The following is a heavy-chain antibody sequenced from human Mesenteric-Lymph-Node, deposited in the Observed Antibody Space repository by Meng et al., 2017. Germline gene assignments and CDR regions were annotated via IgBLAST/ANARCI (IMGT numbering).Heavy chain of an antibody. D-gene: IGHD5-12*01. CDR3: ARAGRCCNGYAFDY. V-gene: IGHV4-34*01. J-gene: IGHJ4*02. CDR1: GGSLSDYY. Sequence: SETLSLTCTVYGGSLSDYYWSWIRQPPEKGLEWIGEINPRGSTYYSSSLKSRVTISVDTSKNQLSLRLTSVTAADTAVYFCARAGRCCNGYAFDYWGQGTLVTVSS. CDR2: INPRGST.